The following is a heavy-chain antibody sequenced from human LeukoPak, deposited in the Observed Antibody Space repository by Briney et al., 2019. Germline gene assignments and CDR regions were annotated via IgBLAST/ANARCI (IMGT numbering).Heavy chain of an antibody. CDR3: ARLACSTPSCYAFDI. CDR1: GFTFDDYA. CDR2: MNWNGGST. J-gene: IGHJ3*02. Sequence: AGGSLRLSCTPSGFTFDDYAMSWVRQAPGKGLEWVSGMNWNGGSTGYADSVKGRFTISRDDAKNSLYLQMNSLRAEDTALYYCARLACSTPSCYAFDIWGQGTMVTVSS. V-gene: IGHV3-20*04. D-gene: IGHD2-2*01.